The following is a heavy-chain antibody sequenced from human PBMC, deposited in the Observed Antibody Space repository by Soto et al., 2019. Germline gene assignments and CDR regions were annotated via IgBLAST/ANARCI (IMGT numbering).Heavy chain of an antibody. D-gene: IGHD4-4*01. CDR3: ARCWVTCGPGRDP. Sequence: GGSLRLSCAASGFTFSSYGMHWVRQAPGKGLEWVAFISYDGSNKYYADSVKGRFTISRDNSKNTLYLQMNSLRAEDTAVYYCARCWVTCGPGRDPWGEGTLITVSS. CDR1: GFTFSSYG. V-gene: IGHV3-30*03. CDR2: ISYDGSNK. J-gene: IGHJ5*02.